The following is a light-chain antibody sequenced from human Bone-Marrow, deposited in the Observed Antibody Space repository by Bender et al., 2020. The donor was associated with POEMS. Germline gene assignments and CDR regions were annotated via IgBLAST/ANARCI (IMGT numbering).Light chain of an antibody. Sequence: QSALTQPRSVSGSPGQSVAISCTGTSSDVGGSNHVSWHQQLPGKAPKLVMYDVNKRPSGVPDRFSGSKSGNAASLTVTGLQAEDEADYYCCSYAGSYTLIFGGGTKLTVL. CDR3: CSYAGSYTLI. CDR2: DVN. CDR1: SSDVGGSNH. J-gene: IGLJ2*01. V-gene: IGLV2-11*01.